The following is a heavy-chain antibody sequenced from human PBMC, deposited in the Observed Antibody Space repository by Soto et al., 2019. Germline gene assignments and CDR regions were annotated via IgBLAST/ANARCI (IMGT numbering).Heavy chain of an antibody. CDR1: GCSLNTGGVG. J-gene: IGHJ6*02. CDR3: VRNWRYYGGDYYYGMDA. D-gene: IGHD3-10*01. V-gene: IGHV2-5*02. CDR2: IYWDDDE. Sequence: ITLKESGPTLVKPTQTLTLTCTFSGCSLNTGGVGVGWVRQPRGKAMEWLALIYWDDDERYRPSLRSRLNITKDTIKNKVVLTMTNMDPEDTATYNCVRNWRYYGGDYYYGMDAWGQGTTVTVSS.